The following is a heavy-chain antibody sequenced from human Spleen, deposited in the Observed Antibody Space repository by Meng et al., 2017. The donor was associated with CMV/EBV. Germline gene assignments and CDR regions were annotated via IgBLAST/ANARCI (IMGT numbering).Heavy chain of an antibody. V-gene: IGHV1-2*02. CDR1: GYTFTGYF. D-gene: IGHD6-19*01. Sequence: ASVKVSCKTSGYTFTGYFMHWVRQAPGQGLEWMGWINPNSGDTSYPQKFQGRVTMTRDTSISSVYMEVTSLRSDDTAIYSCVRSQGGSANKKYYFDHWGQGTLVTVSS. CDR3: VRSQGGSANKKYYFDH. J-gene: IGHJ4*02. CDR2: INPNSGDT.